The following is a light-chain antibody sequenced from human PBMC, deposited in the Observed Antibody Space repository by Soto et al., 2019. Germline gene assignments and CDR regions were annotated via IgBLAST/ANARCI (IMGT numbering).Light chain of an antibody. Sequence: QSVLTQPPSASGTPGQRVTMSCSGSSSNIGSNPVHWYQQLPGTAPRLLIHNNNQRPSGVPDRFSGSKSGTSASLASSGLQSEYEADYYCASRDDSLSGVLFGGGAKLTVL. CDR1: SSNIGSNP. V-gene: IGLV1-44*01. CDR3: ASRDDSLSGVL. J-gene: IGLJ2*01. CDR2: NNN.